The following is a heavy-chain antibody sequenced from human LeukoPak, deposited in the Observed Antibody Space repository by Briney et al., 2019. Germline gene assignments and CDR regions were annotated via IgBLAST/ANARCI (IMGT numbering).Heavy chain of an antibody. CDR3: ARGVGYCSSTSCYWWFDP. Sequence: GGSLRLSCAASGFTFSSYWMHWVRQAPGKGLVWVSRINSDGSSTSYADSVKGRFTTPRDNAKNTLYLQMNSLRAEDTAVYYCARGVGYCSSTSCYWWFDPWGQGTLVTVSS. V-gene: IGHV3-74*01. CDR2: INSDGSST. D-gene: IGHD2-2*01. J-gene: IGHJ5*02. CDR1: GFTFSSYW.